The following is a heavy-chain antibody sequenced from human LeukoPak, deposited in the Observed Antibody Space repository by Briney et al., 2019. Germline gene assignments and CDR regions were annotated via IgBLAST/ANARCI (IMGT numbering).Heavy chain of an antibody. CDR1: GFTFSSYA. J-gene: IGHJ6*02. V-gene: IGHV3-30-3*01. Sequence: PGRSLRLSCAASGFTFSSYAMHWVRQAPGKGLEWVAVTSYDGSNKYYADSVKGRFTISRDNSKKTLYLQMNSLRAEDTAVYYCARDQCSGGSCYSGSDYYYYGMDVWGQGTTVTVSS. CDR2: TSYDGSNK. CDR3: ARDQCSGGSCYSGSDYYYYGMDV. D-gene: IGHD2-15*01.